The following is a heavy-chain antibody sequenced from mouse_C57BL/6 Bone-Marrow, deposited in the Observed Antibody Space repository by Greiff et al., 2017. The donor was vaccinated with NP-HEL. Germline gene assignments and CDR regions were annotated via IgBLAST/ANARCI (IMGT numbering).Heavy chain of an antibody. CDR3: AREDYSNFAWFAY. V-gene: IGHV5-17*01. CDR2: ISSGSSTI. J-gene: IGHJ3*01. Sequence: EVKVVESGGGLVKPGGSLKLSCAASGFTFSDYGMHWVRQAPEKGLEWVAYISSGSSTIYYADTVKGRFTISRDNAKNTLFLQMTSLRSEDTAMYYCAREDYSNFAWFAYWGQGTLVTVSA. D-gene: IGHD2-5*01. CDR1: GFTFSDYG.